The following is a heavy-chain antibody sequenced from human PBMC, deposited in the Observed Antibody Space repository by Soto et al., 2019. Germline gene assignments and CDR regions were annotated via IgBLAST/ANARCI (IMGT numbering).Heavy chain of an antibody. Sequence: WASVKVSCKASGYTFTSYDFSWVRQAPGQGLEWMVWSSTYNGNTNYAQKVQGGLTKPTATYTSTAILAQRSLRSDDTPVHYLSRETPLCCSSSWSTPNLDYWGQGTLVTVSS. D-gene: IGHD6-13*01. V-gene: IGHV1-18*04. CDR1: GYTFTSYD. J-gene: IGHJ4*02. CDR2: SSTYNGNT. CDR3: SRETPLCCSSSWSTPNLDY.